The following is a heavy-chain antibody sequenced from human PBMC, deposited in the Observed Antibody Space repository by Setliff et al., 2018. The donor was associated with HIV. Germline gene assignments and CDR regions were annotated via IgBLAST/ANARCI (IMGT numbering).Heavy chain of an antibody. CDR3: ARHDCGGDCSINWFDP. J-gene: IGHJ5*02. Sequence: PSETLSLTCSVSGGSISNNDYYWGWIRQSPGKGLEWIGTIFNSGSSYYNPSPESRVTISVDTSNNHFSLKLSSVTAADTAVYYCARHDCGGDCSINWFDPWGQGTLVTVSS. V-gene: IGHV4-39*01. CDR1: GGSISNNDYY. D-gene: IGHD2-21*02. CDR2: IFNSGSS.